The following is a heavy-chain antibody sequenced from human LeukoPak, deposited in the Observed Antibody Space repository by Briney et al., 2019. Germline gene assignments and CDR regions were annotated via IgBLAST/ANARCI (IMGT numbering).Heavy chain of an antibody. CDR1: GYTFTGYY. D-gene: IGHD3-3*01. CDR3: ARHNYYDFWSGYLGY. Sequence: GASVKASCKASGYTFTGYYMHWVRQAPGQGLEWMGWINPNSGGTNYAQKFQGRVTMTRDTSISTAYMELSRLRSDDTAVYYCARHNYYDFWSGYLGYWGQGTLVTVSS. V-gene: IGHV1-2*02. J-gene: IGHJ4*02. CDR2: INPNSGGT.